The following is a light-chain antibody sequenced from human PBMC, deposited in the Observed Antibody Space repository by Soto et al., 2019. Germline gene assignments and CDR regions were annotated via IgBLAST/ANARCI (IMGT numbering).Light chain of an antibody. CDR3: QQRSDWPST. J-gene: IGKJ4*01. CDR2: DAS. V-gene: IGKV3-11*01. CDR1: QSVSRY. Sequence: EIVLTQSPATLSLSPGERATLSCRASQSVSRYLAWYQQKPGQAPRLLIYDASNRATGIPARFSGSGSGTDFTLTISSLEPEDFAVYYFQQRSDWPSTFGGGTNVQIK.